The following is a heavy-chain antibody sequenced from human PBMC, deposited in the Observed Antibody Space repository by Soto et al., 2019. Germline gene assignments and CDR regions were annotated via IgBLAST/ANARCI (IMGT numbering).Heavy chain of an antibody. CDR2: IYHSGST. Sequence: TLSLTFAVSGGSISSGGYSWSWIRQPPGKGLEWIGYIYHSGSTYYNPSLKSRVTISVDRSKNQFSLKLSSVTAADTAVYYCASAISGYDWGYYGMEVWGQGTTVTVSS. CDR1: GGSISSGGYS. D-gene: IGHD5-12*01. V-gene: IGHV4-30-2*01. J-gene: IGHJ6*02. CDR3: ASAISGYDWGYYGMEV.